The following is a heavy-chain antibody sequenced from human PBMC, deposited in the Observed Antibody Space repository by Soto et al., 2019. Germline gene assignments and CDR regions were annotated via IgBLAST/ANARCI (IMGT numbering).Heavy chain of an antibody. CDR1: GLTFSSFS. V-gene: IGHV3-48*02. CDR3: ARGFFGTILVCGRGDC. D-gene: IGHD2-15*01. Sequence: EVQLVESGGGLVQPGGSKRLSCIASGLTFSSFSMNWVRQAPGKGLEWVAYISSSSSTTYYADSVKGRLTISRDNAKNSLDLKMNSQREEDRVVYYCARGFFGTILVCGRGDCWCREPLITVP. J-gene: IGHJ4*02. CDR2: ISSSSSTT.